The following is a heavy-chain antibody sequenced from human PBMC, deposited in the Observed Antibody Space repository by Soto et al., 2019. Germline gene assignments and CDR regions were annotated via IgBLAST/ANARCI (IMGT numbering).Heavy chain of an antibody. V-gene: IGHV3-48*02. D-gene: IGHD3-16*01. Sequence: EVQLVESGGGLVQPGGSLRLSCAASGLSFNIYSMNWVRQAPGKGLEWVSYITSSSSTIYYADSVKGRFTISRDNAKNSLYLQLNSLRDEDTAIYYCATVAAYEYSFDNWGQGTLVTFSS. J-gene: IGHJ4*02. CDR3: ATVAAYEYSFDN. CDR2: ITSSSSTI. CDR1: GLSFNIYS.